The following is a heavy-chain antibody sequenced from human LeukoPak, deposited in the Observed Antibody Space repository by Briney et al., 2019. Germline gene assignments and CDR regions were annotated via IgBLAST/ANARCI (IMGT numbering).Heavy chain of an antibody. CDR2: IYSGGDT. CDR3: AKARRIQLWLS. Sequence: GGSLRLSCAASGFIVSGTYMTWVRQAPGKGLECVSIIYSGGDTYYTDSVKGRFSVSRDNSKNTLYLQMNSLRVDDTAVYYCAKARRIQLWLSWGQGTLVTVSP. CDR1: GFIVSGTY. J-gene: IGHJ5*02. V-gene: IGHV3-53*01. D-gene: IGHD5-18*01.